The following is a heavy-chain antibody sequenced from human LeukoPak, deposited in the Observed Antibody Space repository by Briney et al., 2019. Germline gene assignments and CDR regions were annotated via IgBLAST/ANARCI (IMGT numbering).Heavy chain of an antibody. CDR2: IYYSGST. V-gene: IGHV4-59*01. J-gene: IGHJ6*02. Sequence: SETLSLTCTVSGGSISGYYWSWIRQPPGKGLEWIGYIYYSGSTNYNPSLKSRVTISVDTSKNQFSLKLSSVTAADTAVYYCARGYSSSWYGDYYYGMDVWGQGTTVTVSS. D-gene: IGHD6-13*01. CDR1: GGSISGYY. CDR3: ARGYSSSWYGDYYYGMDV.